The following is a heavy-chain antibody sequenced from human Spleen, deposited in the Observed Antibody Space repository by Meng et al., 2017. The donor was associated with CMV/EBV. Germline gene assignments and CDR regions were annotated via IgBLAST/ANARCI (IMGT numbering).Heavy chain of an antibody. V-gene: IGHV1-46*01. CDR3: ARDDSYASGSS. J-gene: IGHJ4*02. D-gene: IGHD3-10*01. CDR2: INPSSGNT. Sequence: ASVKVSCKASGYTFTSYYMHWVRQAPGQGLEWMGIINPSSGNTNYAQKFQGRVTMTRDTSTSTVYMELSSLRSEDTAVYYCARDDSYASGSSWGQGTLVTVSS. CDR1: GYTFTSYY.